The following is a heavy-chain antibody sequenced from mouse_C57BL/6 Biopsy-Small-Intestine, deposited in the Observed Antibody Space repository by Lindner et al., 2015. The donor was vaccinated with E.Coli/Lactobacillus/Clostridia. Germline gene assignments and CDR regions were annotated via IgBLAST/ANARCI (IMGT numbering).Heavy chain of an antibody. Sequence: VQLQESGAELVRPGTSVKVSCKASGYAFTNYLIEWVKQRPGQGLEWIGVINPGSGGTNYNEKFKGKATLTADKSSSTAYMQLSSLTSEDSAVHFCASYGYDFDYWGQGTTLTVSS. CDR1: GYAFTNYL. CDR2: INPGSGGT. CDR3: ASYGYDFDY. V-gene: IGHV1-54*01. J-gene: IGHJ2*01. D-gene: IGHD2-2*01.